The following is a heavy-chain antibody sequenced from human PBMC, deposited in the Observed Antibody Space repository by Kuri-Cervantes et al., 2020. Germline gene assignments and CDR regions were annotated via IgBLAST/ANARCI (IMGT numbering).Heavy chain of an antibody. CDR1: GGTFSSYA. CDR2: IIPIFGTA. D-gene: IGHD3-3*01. CDR3: ARAHTIFGVVTFFDY. Sequence: SVKVSCKASGGTFSSYAISWVRQAPGQGLEWMGGIIPIFGTANYAQKFQGRVTITTDESTSTAYMELRSLRSDDTAVYYCARAHTIFGVVTFFDYWGQGTLVTVSS. V-gene: IGHV1-69*05. J-gene: IGHJ4*02.